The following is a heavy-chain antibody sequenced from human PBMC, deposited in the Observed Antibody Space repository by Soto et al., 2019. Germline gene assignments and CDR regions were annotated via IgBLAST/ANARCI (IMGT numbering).Heavy chain of an antibody. V-gene: IGHV4-31*03. CDR3: ARDGGYSGYFDY. Sequence: SETLSLTCSVSGGSISSGGYYWSWIRQHPGKGLEWIGYIYYSGSTYYNPSLKSRVTISVDTSKDQFSLKLSSVTAADTAVYDCARDGGYSGYFDYWDQGTLVTVSS. CDR1: GGSISSGGYY. CDR2: IYYSGST. D-gene: IGHD5-12*01. J-gene: IGHJ4*02.